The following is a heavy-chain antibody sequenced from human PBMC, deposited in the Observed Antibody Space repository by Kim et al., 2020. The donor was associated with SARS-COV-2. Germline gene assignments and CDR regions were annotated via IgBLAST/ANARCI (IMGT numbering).Heavy chain of an antibody. CDR1: GFTVSSNY. V-gene: IGHV3-53*04. CDR3: ARDRIAAAGEYYGMDV. D-gene: IGHD6-13*01. Sequence: GGSLRLSCAASGFTVSSNYMSWVRQAPGKGLEWVSVIYSGGSTYYADSEKGRFTISRHNTKNTLYLQMNSLGAEDTAVYYCARDRIAAAGEYYGMDVWGEGTTGTVSS. CDR2: IYSGGST. J-gene: IGHJ6*04.